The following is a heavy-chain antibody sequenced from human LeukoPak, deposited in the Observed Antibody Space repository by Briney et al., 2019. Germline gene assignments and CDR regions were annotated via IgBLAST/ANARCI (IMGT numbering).Heavy chain of an antibody. Sequence: KPSETLSLPCNVSGRSMSSQYWLWIRQPPGKGLECIGYIHYSGSTNYNPSLKSRVTTSVDTSKNQFSLKLSSVTAADTAVYYCACLEGDYWGQGTLVTVSS. CDR2: IHYSGST. CDR3: ACLEGDY. CDR1: GRSMSSQY. J-gene: IGHJ4*02. V-gene: IGHV4-59*08. D-gene: IGHD3-16*01.